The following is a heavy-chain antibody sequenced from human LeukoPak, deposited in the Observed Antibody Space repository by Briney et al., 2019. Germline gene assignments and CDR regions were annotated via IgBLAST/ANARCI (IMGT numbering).Heavy chain of an antibody. CDR1: GYTFTNYD. J-gene: IGHJ6*02. CDR2: MNPNSGNT. D-gene: IGHD3-3*01. Sequence: ASVTVSYTGSGYTFTNYDINWVGQAPGQGREGMGWMNPNSGNTGYAQKFQGRVTMTRNTAISTAYMELSSLRSEDTAVYYCARGPNALRFLEWLSYTTYYYYGMDVWGQGTTVTVSS. V-gene: IGHV1-8*01. CDR3: ARGPNALRFLEWLSYTTYYYYGMDV.